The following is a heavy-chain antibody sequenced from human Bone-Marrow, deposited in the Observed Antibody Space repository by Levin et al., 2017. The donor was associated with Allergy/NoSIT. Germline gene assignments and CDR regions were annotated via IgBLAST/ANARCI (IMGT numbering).Heavy chain of an antibody. V-gene: IGHV3-74*01. Sequence: GESLKISCAASGFTFSNYWIHWVRQAPGKGLVWVSVIKSDGSRTTYADSVKGRFTISRDNARNTLYLQMNSLRAEDTAMYYCARDLGNAPDYWGQGTLVTVSS. CDR1: GFTFSNYW. J-gene: IGHJ4*02. CDR3: ARDLGNAPDY. D-gene: IGHD2-2*01. CDR2: IKSDGSRT.